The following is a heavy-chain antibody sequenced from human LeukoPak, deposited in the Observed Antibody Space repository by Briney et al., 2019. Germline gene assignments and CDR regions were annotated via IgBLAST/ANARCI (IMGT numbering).Heavy chain of an antibody. CDR3: ARGVYYYDSSGYYDY. V-gene: IGHV1-2*02. CDR2: INPNSGGT. D-gene: IGHD3-22*01. CDR1: GYTFTGYY. J-gene: IGHJ4*02. Sequence: ASVKVSCKASGYTFTGYYMHWVRRAPGQGLEWMGWINPNSGGTNYAQKFQGRVTMTRDTSISTAYMELSRLRSDDTAVYYCARGVYYYDSSGYYDYWGQGTLVTVSS.